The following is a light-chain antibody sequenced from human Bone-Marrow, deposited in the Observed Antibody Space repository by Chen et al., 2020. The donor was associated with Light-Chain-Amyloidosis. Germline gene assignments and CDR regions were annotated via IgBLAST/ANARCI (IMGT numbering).Light chain of an antibody. CDR3: QSADSSGTYEVI. V-gene: IGLV3-25*03. J-gene: IGLJ2*01. Sequence: SYELTQPLSVPASPGQTARITCSGDDLPTKYAYWYQQKPGHAPVLVIHRDTERPSGISERFSGSSSGTTATLTISGVQAEDEADYHCQSADSSGTYEVIFGGGTKLTVL. CDR1: DLPTKY. CDR2: RDT.